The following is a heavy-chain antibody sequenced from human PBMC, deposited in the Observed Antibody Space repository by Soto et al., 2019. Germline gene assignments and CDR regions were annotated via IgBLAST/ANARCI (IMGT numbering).Heavy chain of an antibody. CDR2: ISGSGFKK. V-gene: IGHV3-23*01. CDR3: AKNQGVELVPLATVDWFDP. CDR1: DVLFDNFC. J-gene: IGHJ5*02. D-gene: IGHD1-26*01. Sequence: GGSLRLSCPASDVLFDNFCRRWVRQAPGTGVESISSISGSGFKKYYADSVKGRFTISRDNSKSTVYLELNNLSAEDTAVYHCAKNQGVELVPLATVDWFDPWGQGSVGTV.